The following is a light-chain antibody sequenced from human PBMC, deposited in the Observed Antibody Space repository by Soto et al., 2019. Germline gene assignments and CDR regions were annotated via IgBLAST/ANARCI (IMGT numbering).Light chain of an antibody. V-gene: IGKV1-9*01. J-gene: IGKJ4*01. CDR1: QNIMNY. CDR3: QQLNGYPPLT. Sequence: IQVAQSPSSLSASFGYIFTITFLSSQNIMNYLAWYQQKPGKAPNLLNYDASTLQSGVPSRFIGSGSGTEFTLTISSLQPEDFATYYCQQLNGYPPLTFGGGTKVDIK. CDR2: DAS.